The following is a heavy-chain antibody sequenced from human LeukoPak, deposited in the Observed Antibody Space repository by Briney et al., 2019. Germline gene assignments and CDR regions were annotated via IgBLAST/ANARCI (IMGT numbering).Heavy chain of an antibody. CDR1: GGSIGSYY. CDR2: IYYSGST. J-gene: IGHJ4*02. Sequence: SETLSLTCSISGGSIGSYYWSWIRQPPGKGLEWIGYIYYSGSTNYNPSLKSRVTISVDTSKNQFSPKLSSVTAADTAVYYCARLEDSGYSYGHEYWGQGTLVTVSS. CDR3: ARLEDSGYSYGHEY. D-gene: IGHD5-18*01. V-gene: IGHV4-59*08.